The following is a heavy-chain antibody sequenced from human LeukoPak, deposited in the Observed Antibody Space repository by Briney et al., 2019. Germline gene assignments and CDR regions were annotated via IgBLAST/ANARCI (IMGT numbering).Heavy chain of an antibody. D-gene: IGHD2-15*01. CDR1: GFTFSSYS. CDR2: ISSSSSTI. V-gene: IGHV3-48*04. J-gene: IGHJ4*02. CDR3: ARDRGGSCSAIDY. Sequence: GGSLRLSCAASGFTFSSYSMNWVRQAPGKGLEWVSFISSSSSTIYYADSVKGRFTISRDNAKNSLYLQMNSLRAEDTAVYYCARDRGGSCSAIDYWGQGTLVTVSS.